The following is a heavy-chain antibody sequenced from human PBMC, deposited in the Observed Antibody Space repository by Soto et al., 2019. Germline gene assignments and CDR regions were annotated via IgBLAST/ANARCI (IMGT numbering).Heavy chain of an antibody. CDR2: IIPISETT. Sequence: VASVKVSCKASGGTFSSLDINWVRQAPGQGLEWMGGIIPISETTNYAQIFQGRVSIVADISTSTAYMELSRLRSEDTAVYYCARALLSHSYDSGGYDSYFHAMDVWGQGTPVTVS. J-gene: IGHJ6*02. D-gene: IGHD3-22*01. CDR3: ARALLSHSYDSGGYDSYFHAMDV. V-gene: IGHV1-69*06. CDR1: GGTFSSLD.